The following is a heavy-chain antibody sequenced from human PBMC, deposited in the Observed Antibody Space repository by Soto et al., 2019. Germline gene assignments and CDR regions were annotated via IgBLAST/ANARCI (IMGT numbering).Heavy chain of an antibody. CDR3: ARSNSSTFHY. CDR1: GYTFSAYT. V-gene: IGHV1-3*01. J-gene: IGHJ4*02. CDR2: INAGNGNT. D-gene: IGHD6-6*01. Sequence: GASVKVSCKASGYTFSAYTMHWVRQAPGQRLEWMGWINAGNGNTKYSQKFQGRVTITRDTSATTAYMELSSLRSEDTAVYYCARSNSSTFHYWGQGTLVTVSS.